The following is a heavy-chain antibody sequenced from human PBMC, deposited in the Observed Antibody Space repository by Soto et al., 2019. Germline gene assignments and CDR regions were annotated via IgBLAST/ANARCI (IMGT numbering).Heavy chain of an antibody. CDR1: GFTFSSYS. CDR2: ISSSSSTI. Sequence: GGSLRLSCAASGFTFSSYSMNWVRQAPGKGLEWVSYISSSSSTIYYADSVKGRFTISRDNAKNSLYLQMNSLRDEDTAVYYCARDWGYYDSSGYYGYYYGMDVWGQGTTVTVSS. D-gene: IGHD3-22*01. CDR3: ARDWGYYDSSGYYGYYYGMDV. J-gene: IGHJ6*02. V-gene: IGHV3-48*02.